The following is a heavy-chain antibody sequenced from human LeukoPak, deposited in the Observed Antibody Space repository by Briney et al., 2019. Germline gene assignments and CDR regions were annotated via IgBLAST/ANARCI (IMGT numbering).Heavy chain of an antibody. Sequence: SETLSLTCTVSDGSISSSNYYWAWIRQPPGKGLEWIANIFYTGNTYYNPSLKSRVTISVDKSKNQFSLKLSSVTAADTAVYYCARALGDLGPFMTTGGNWFDPWGQGTLVTVSS. V-gene: IGHV4-39*07. CDR1: DGSISSSNYY. D-gene: IGHD3-16*01. J-gene: IGHJ5*02. CDR2: IFYTGNT. CDR3: ARALGDLGPFMTTGGNWFDP.